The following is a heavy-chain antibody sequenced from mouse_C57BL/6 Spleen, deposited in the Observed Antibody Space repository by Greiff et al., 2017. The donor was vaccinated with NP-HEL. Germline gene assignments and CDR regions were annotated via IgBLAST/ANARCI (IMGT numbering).Heavy chain of an antibody. J-gene: IGHJ2*01. CDR2: IYPGDGDT. D-gene: IGHD4-1*01. CDR1: GYAFSSSW. Sequence: QVQLKESGPELVKPGASVKISCKASGYAFSSSWMNWVKQRPGKGLEWIGRIYPGDGDTNYNGKFKGKATLTADKSSSTAYMQLSSLTSEDSAVYFCARWEGVPYWGQGTTLTVSS. V-gene: IGHV1-82*01. CDR3: ARWEGVPY.